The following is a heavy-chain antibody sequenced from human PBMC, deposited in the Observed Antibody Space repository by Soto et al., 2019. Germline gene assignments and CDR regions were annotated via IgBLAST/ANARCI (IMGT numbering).Heavy chain of an antibody. V-gene: IGHV1-18*01. CDR1: GYTFTSYG. CDR2: INAYNGNT. J-gene: IGHJ4*02. D-gene: IGHD6-19*01. Sequence: QVQLVQSGAEVKKPGASVKVSCKASGYTFTSYGISWVRQAPGQGLEWMGWINAYNGNTNIAQKLQGRVTMTTDTTTRTANMERNSMRYDDTAVFYCARDPVAGTHFDNRGQGTLVTVSS. CDR3: ARDPVAGTHFDN.